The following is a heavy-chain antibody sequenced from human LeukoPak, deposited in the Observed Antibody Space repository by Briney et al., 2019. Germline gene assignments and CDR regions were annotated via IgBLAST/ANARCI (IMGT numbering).Heavy chain of an antibody. D-gene: IGHD6-13*01. J-gene: IGHJ4*02. Sequence: PGGSLRLSCAASGFTFSSYAMHWVRQASGKGLEWVAVISYDGSNKYYADSVKGRFTISRDNSKNTLYLQMNSLRAEDTAVYYCARVPRYSSSSHYFDYWGQGTLVTVSS. CDR2: ISYDGSNK. CDR1: GFTFSSYA. V-gene: IGHV3-30-3*01. CDR3: ARVPRYSSSSHYFDY.